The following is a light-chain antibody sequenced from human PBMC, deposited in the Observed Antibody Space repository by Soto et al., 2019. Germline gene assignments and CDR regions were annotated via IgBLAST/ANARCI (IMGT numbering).Light chain of an antibody. Sequence: DIQMTQSPSTMSASVGDRVTITCRASQSIDSWLAWYQQKPGKAPKFLMYKASNLESGVPSRFSGSGSETEFTLTISSLQPDGFATYYCQHYKSYPWTFGQGTKVEFK. CDR1: QSIDSW. CDR2: KAS. V-gene: IGKV1-5*03. CDR3: QHYKSYPWT. J-gene: IGKJ1*01.